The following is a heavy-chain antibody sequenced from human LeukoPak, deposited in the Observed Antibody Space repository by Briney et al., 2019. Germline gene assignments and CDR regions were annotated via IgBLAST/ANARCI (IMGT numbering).Heavy chain of an antibody. CDR3: ARIPYYFDSPSAFDI. CDR1: GGTFSSYG. CDR2: ISAYTRNT. J-gene: IGHJ3*02. D-gene: IGHD3-10*01. V-gene: IGHV1-18*01. Sequence: GASVKVSCKASGGTFSSYGISWVRQAPGQGLVWMGWISAYTRNTNYAQKLQGRVTMTTDTSTNTAFMELRGLRSDDTAVYYCARIPYYFDSPSAFDIWGQGTMVTVSS.